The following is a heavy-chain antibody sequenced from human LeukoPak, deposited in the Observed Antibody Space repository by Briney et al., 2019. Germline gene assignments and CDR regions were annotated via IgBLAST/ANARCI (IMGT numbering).Heavy chain of an antibody. CDR2: ISGSGSST. CDR3: ANARSFDWLLFIPV. Sequence: PGGSLRLSCAASGFTFSSYAMSWVRQAPGKGLEWVSAISGSGSSTYYADSVKGRFTISRDNSKNTLYLQMNSLRAEDTAVYYCANARSFDWLLFIPVWGQGTLVMVSS. CDR1: GFTFSSYA. V-gene: IGHV3-23*01. J-gene: IGHJ4*02. D-gene: IGHD3-9*01.